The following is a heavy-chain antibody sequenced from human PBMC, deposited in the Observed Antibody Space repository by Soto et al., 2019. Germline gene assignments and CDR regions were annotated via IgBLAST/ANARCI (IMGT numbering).Heavy chain of an antibody. V-gene: IGHV1-69*02. CDR2: IIPILGIA. CDR1: GGTFSSYT. Sequence: QVQLVQSGAEVKQPGSSVKVSCKASGGTFSSYTISWVRQAPGQGLEWMGRIIPILGIANYAQKFQGRVTITADKSTSTAYMELSSLRSEDTAVYYCARGSGMASPFDYWGQGTLVTVSS. CDR3: ARGSGMASPFDY. D-gene: IGHD2-8*01. J-gene: IGHJ4*02.